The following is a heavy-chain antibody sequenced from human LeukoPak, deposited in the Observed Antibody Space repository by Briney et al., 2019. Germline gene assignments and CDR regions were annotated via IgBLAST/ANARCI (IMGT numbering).Heavy chain of an antibody. Sequence: ASVKVSCKVSGYTLTELSMHWVRQAPGKGLEWMGGFDPEDGETIYAQKFQGRVTMTRDMSTSTVYMELSSLRSEDTAVYYCARGAPVHYDILTGYYGQQITVWFDPWGQGTLVTVSS. D-gene: IGHD3-9*01. CDR2: FDPEDGET. V-gene: IGHV1-24*01. CDR1: GYTLTELS. J-gene: IGHJ5*02. CDR3: ARGAPVHYDILTGYYGQQITVWFDP.